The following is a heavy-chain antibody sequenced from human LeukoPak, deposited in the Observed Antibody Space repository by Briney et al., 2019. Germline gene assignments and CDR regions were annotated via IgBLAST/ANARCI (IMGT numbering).Heavy chain of an antibody. CDR2: IIPIFGTA. J-gene: IGHJ5*02. D-gene: IGHD6-13*01. Sequence: GASVKVSCKASGGTFSSYAISWVRQAPGQGLEWMGRIIPIFGTANYAQKFQGRVTITTDESTSTAYMELSSLRSEDTAVYYCARGRGGAAAGTVSWFDTWGQGTLVTVSS. CDR3: ARGRGGAAAGTVSWFDT. V-gene: IGHV1-69*05. CDR1: GGTFSSYA.